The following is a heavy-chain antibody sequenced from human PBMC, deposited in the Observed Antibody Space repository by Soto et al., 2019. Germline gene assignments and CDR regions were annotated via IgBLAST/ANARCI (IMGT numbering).Heavy chain of an antibody. V-gene: IGHV4-30-4*08. CDR3: ATSSPVGTDV. CDR1: GGSISGYY. Sequence: PSETLSLTCTVSGGSISGYYWSWIRQPPGKGLEWIGYIYYSGSTYYNPSLKSRVTISVDTSKNQFSLKLSSVTAADTAVYYCATSSPVGTDVWGQGTTVTVSS. CDR2: IYYSGST. J-gene: IGHJ6*02.